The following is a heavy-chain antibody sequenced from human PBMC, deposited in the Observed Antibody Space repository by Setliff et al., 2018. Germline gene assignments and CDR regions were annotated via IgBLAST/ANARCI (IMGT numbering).Heavy chain of an antibody. D-gene: IGHD2-15*01. CDR1: GYTFTTYA. CDR2: ISPYSGET. CDR3: TRSRAPRVVLAADFDL. V-gene: IGHV1-18*01. Sequence: ASVKVSCKASGYTFTTYAMSWMRQAPGQGLEWMGWISPYSGETNYAQKFQDRLSVTADTSSKTTYMELRSLTSDDTAVYFCTRSRAPRVVLAADFDLWGQGTLVTVSS. J-gene: IGHJ4*02.